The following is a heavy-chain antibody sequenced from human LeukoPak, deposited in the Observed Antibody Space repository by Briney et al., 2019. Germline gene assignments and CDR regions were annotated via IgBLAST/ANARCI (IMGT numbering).Heavy chain of an antibody. CDR1: GFTFSSYW. CDR2: INSDGSST. D-gene: IGHD3-10*01. J-gene: IGHJ4*02. CDR3: VRDGGYYGPDS. Sequence: GGSLRLSCAASGFTFSSYWMHWVRQAPGKGLVWVSRINSDGSSTSYADSVKGRSTISRDNAENSLYLQMNSVRAEDTAMYYCVRDGGYYGPDSWGQGALVSVSS. V-gene: IGHV3-74*01.